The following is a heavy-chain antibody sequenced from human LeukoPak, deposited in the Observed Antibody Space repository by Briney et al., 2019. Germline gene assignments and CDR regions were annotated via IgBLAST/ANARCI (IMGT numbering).Heavy chain of an antibody. J-gene: IGHJ5*02. CDR1: GGSISSHY. V-gene: IGHV4-59*11. CDR2: IYYSGST. CDR3: AGQDIVVVPAAILSWFDP. Sequence: PSETLCLTCAVSGGSISSHYWSWIRQPPGKGLEWIGYIYYSGSTNYNPSLKSRVTISVDTSKNQFSLKLSSVTAADTAVYYWAGQDIVVVPAAILSWFDPWGQGTLVTVSS. D-gene: IGHD2-2*01.